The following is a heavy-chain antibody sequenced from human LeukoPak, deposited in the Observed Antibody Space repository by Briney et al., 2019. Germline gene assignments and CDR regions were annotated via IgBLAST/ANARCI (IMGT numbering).Heavy chain of an antibody. J-gene: IGHJ4*02. D-gene: IGHD4-23*01. V-gene: IGHV3-15*01. CDR3: LGVPTSGGRFDY. CDR1: GLTFSNAW. CDR2: IKSKTDGETT. Sequence: GGSLRLSCATSGLTFSNAWMSWVRQAPGKGLEWVGRIKSKTDGETTDYAAPVKGRFTISRDDSKNTLYLQMNSLKTEDTAVYYCLGVPTSGGRFDYWGQGTLVTVSS.